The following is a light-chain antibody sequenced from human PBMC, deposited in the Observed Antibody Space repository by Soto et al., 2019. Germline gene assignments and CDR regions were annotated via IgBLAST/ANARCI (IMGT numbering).Light chain of an antibody. Sequence: EIVLTQSPGTLSLSPGERATLSCRASQSVSSSYLAWYQQKPGQAPRLLIYGGSSRATGIPDRFSGSGSGTDFPLVISRLEPEDFAVYYCQQYGSSPRTFGQGTKVEIK. J-gene: IGKJ1*01. CDR1: QSVSSSY. V-gene: IGKV3-20*01. CDR2: GGS. CDR3: QQYGSSPRT.